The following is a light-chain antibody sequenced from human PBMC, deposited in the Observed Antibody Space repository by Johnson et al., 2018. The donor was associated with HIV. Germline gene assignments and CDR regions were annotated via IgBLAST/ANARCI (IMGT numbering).Light chain of an antibody. CDR2: ENN. V-gene: IGLV1-51*02. J-gene: IGLJ1*01. Sequence: QPVLTQPPSVSAAPGQKVTITCSGSSSNIGNNYVSWYQQLPGTAPKLLIYENNKRPSGIPDRFSGSKSGTSTTLGITGLQTGDEADYYCGTWDSSLNSYVFGPGTKVTGL. CDR3: GTWDSSLNSYV. CDR1: SSNIGNNY.